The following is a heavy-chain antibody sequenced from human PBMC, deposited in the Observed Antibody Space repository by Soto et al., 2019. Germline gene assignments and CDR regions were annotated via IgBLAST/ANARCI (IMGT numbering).Heavy chain of an antibody. CDR3: ATAGGGVVAATSYYYYGMDV. Sequence: ASVKVSCKVSGYTLTELSMHWVRQAPGKGLEWMGGFDPEDGETIYAQKFQGRVTMTEDTSTDTAYMELSSLRSEGTAVYYCATAGGGVVAATSYYYYGMDVWGQGTTVTVSS. J-gene: IGHJ6*02. CDR2: FDPEDGET. D-gene: IGHD2-15*01. CDR1: GYTLTELS. V-gene: IGHV1-24*01.